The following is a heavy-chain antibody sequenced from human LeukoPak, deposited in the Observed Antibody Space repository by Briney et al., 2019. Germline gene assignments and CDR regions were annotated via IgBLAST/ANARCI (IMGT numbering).Heavy chain of an antibody. J-gene: IGHJ4*02. V-gene: IGHV3-48*04. D-gene: IGHD3-10*01. Sequence: PGGSLRLSCAGSGXTFSSYSVTWVRQAPGKGQEWVSYSSGSGTTIYYADSVKGRFTISRDNAKKSLYLQMGSLRAEDTAIFYCASTYGSESYYPFDYWGQGTLVTVSS. CDR3: ASTYGSESYYPFDY. CDR2: SSGSGTTI. CDR1: GXTFSSYS.